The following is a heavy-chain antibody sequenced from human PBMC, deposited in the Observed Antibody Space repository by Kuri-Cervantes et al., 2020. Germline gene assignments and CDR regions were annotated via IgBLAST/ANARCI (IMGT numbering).Heavy chain of an antibody. CDR1: GFTFSSYG. V-gene: IGHV3-33*01. D-gene: IGHD5-12*01. Sequence: GGSLRLSCAASGFTFSSYGMHWVRQAPGKGLEWVAVIWYDGSNKYYADSVKGRFTISRDNSNNTLYLQMNSLRAEDTAVYYCARLYSGYDYWFYYFDYWGQGTLVTVSS. CDR3: ARLYSGYDYWFYYFDY. CDR2: IWYDGSNK. J-gene: IGHJ4*02.